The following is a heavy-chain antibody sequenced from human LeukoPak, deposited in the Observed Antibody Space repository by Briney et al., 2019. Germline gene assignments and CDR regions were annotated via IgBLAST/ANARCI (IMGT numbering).Heavy chain of an antibody. CDR3: ARVVTTVTNERRIGY. D-gene: IGHD4-11*01. V-gene: IGHV1-2*02. CDR2: INPNSGGT. CDR1: GYTFTGYC. Sequence: ASVKVSCKASGYTFTGYCMHWVRQAPGQGLEWRGWINPNSGGTNYAQKFQGRVTMPRDTSISTAYMELSRLRSDDTAVYYCARVVTTVTNERRIGYWGQGTLVTVSS. J-gene: IGHJ4*02.